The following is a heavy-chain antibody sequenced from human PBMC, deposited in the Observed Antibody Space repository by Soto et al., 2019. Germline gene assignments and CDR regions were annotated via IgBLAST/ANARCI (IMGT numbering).Heavy chain of an antibody. CDR1: GGSISSGGCY. Sequence: SETLSLTCSVSGGSISSGGCYWSWIRQHPGKGLKWIGYIYYTGSTYYNPSLKSRVIISEDTSKNQFSLKLSSVSAADTAMYYCARSLEGQFDYWGQGTLVTVSS. J-gene: IGHJ4*02. CDR2: IYYTGST. CDR3: ARSLEGQFDY. V-gene: IGHV4-31*03. D-gene: IGHD3-3*01.